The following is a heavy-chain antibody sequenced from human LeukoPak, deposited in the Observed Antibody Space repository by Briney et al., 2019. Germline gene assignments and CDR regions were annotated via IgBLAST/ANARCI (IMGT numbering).Heavy chain of an antibody. J-gene: IGHJ4*02. CDR1: GFTFSRHW. V-gene: IGHV3-7*03. Sequence: GGSLRLSCTASGFTFSRHWISWVRQTPGKGLEWVANIKEDGSEQYYVDSVKGRFTMSRDNAKSSLYLQMNSLRAEDTAVYYCTRVRLYSSGSPEFDYWGQGTLVTVSS. CDR2: IKEDGSEQ. CDR3: TRVRLYSSGSPEFDY. D-gene: IGHD6-19*01.